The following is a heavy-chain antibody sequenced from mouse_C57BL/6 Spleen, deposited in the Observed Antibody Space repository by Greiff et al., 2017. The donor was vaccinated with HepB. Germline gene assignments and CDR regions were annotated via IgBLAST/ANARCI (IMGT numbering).Heavy chain of an antibody. CDR2: ISDGGSYT. CDR1: GFTFSSYA. D-gene: IGHD2-4*01. Sequence: EVHLVESGGGLVKPGGSLKLSCAASGFTFSSYAMSWVRQTPEKRLEWVATISDGGSYTYYPDNVKGRFTISRDNAKNNLYLQLSHLKSEDTAMYYCARDDYYDYPWFAYWGQGTLVTVSA. CDR3: ARDDYYDYPWFAY. V-gene: IGHV5-4*01. J-gene: IGHJ3*01.